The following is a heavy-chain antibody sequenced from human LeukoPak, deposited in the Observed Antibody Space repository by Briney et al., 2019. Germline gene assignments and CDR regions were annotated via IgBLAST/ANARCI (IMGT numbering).Heavy chain of an antibody. Sequence: PSVKVSCKASGYTFTSYDVNWVRKATGQGPEWMGWMNPNSGNTGYAQKFQGRVTITRNTSISTAYMEMSRLRSEDTAVYYCAGALDDAFDIWGEETMVTVSS. CDR1: GYTFTSYD. D-gene: IGHD3-3*01. CDR3: AGALDDAFDI. V-gene: IGHV1-8*03. J-gene: IGHJ3*02. CDR2: MNPNSGNT.